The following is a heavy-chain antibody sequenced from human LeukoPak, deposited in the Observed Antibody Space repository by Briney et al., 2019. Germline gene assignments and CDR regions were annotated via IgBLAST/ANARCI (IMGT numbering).Heavy chain of an antibody. CDR2: ISAYNGNT. J-gene: IGHJ6*02. CDR1: GYTFTSYG. CDR3: AREDIVVVPAANDGMDV. V-gene: IGHV1-18*01. Sequence: ASVKVSCKASGYTFTSYGISWVRQAPGQGLEWMGWISAYNGNTNYAQKLQGRVTMTTDTSTSTAYMELRSLRSEDTAVYYCAREDIVVVPAANDGMDVWGQGTTVTVSS. D-gene: IGHD2-2*01.